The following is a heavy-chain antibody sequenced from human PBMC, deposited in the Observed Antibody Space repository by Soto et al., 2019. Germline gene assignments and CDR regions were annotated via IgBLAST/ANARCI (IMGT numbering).Heavy chain of an antibody. CDR3: VKYLTTVVTG. CDR1: GYTFRTHA. CDR2: ISSGGGYK. V-gene: IGHV3-23*01. J-gene: IGHJ4*02. Sequence: PGGSLRLSCAGSGYTFRTHAMSWVRQAPGKGLEWVSAISSGGGYKHYAASVEGRFTVSRDDSKSTLYLQMNDLGAEDTAVYYCVKYLTTVVTGWGQGSLVTVSS. D-gene: IGHD4-4*01.